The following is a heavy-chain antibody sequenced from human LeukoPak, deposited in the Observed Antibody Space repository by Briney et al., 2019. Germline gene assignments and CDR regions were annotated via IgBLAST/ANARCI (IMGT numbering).Heavy chain of an antibody. D-gene: IGHD2-2*01. V-gene: IGHV4-30-4*01. CDR1: GGSISSGDYY. CDR3: ARGLVEVVGGYFDL. Sequence: SQTLSLTCTVSGGSISSGDYYWSWLRQPPGTGLEWIGYIYYSGSTYYNPSLKSRVTISVDTSKNQFSLKLSSVTAADTAVYYCARGLVEVVGGYFDLWGRGTLVTVSS. CDR2: IYYSGST. J-gene: IGHJ2*01.